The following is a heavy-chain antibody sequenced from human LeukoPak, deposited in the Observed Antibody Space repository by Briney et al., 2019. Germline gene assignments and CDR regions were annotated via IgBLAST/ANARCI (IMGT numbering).Heavy chain of an antibody. D-gene: IGHD4-17*01. Sequence: ASVKVSCKASGYTFTSYAMHWVRQAPGQRLEWMGWINAGNGNTKYSQKFQGRVTITRDTSASTAYMELSSLRSEDTAVYYCARDADGDYVMDYWGQGTLVTVPS. CDR1: GYTFTSYA. V-gene: IGHV1-3*01. J-gene: IGHJ4*02. CDR3: ARDADGDYVMDY. CDR2: INAGNGNT.